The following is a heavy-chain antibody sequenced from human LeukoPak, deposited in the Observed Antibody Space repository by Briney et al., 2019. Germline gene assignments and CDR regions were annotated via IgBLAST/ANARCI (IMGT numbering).Heavy chain of an antibody. J-gene: IGHJ4*02. CDR2: TYYRSKWYN. CDR1: GDSVSTNNVA. D-gene: IGHD3-16*01. V-gene: IGHV6-1*01. Sequence: SQTLSLTCAISGDSVSTNNVAWNWIRQSPSRGLEWLGRTYYRSKWYNDYAVSVKSRITISPDTSKNQFSLQLNSATPDDTAVYYCAREDLGAAYSDFWGQGTLVTVSS. CDR3: AREDLGAAYSDF.